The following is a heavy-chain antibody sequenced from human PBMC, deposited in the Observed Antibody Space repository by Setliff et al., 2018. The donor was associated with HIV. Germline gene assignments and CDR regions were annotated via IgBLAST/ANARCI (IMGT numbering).Heavy chain of an antibody. D-gene: IGHD5-12*01. V-gene: IGHV1-69*13. CDR1: GGTFSSYA. CDR2: IGTDNGNT. CDR3: ARDGDGYGDY. J-gene: IGHJ4*02. Sequence: ASVKVSCKASGGTFSSYAISWVRQAPGQGLEWMGWIGTDNGNTNYAQMFQGRVTMTADESTSTAYMELSSLRAEDTAVYYCARDGDGYGDYWGQGTLVTVSS.